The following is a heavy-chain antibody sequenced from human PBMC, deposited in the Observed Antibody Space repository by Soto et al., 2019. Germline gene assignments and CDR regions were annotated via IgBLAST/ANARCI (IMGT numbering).Heavy chain of an antibody. Sequence: QVQLVESGGGVVQPGRSLRLSCAASGFTFSSYGMHWVRQAPGKGLEWVAVISYDGSNKYYADSVKGRFTISRDNSKNTLYLQMNSLRAEDTAVYYCAKLLDYGDYAIHDYNYYGMDVWGQGITVTVSS. D-gene: IGHD4-17*01. CDR1: GFTFSSYG. CDR3: AKLLDYGDYAIHDYNYYGMDV. V-gene: IGHV3-30*18. J-gene: IGHJ6*02. CDR2: ISYDGSNK.